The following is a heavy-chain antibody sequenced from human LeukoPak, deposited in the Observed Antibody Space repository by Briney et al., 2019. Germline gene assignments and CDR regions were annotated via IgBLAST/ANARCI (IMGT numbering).Heavy chain of an antibody. J-gene: IGHJ4*02. D-gene: IGHD3-3*01. CDR1: GGSISRFY. CDR3: ARGPEWYYFDH. CDR2: IYYSGSA. V-gene: IGHV4-59*08. Sequence: SETLSPTCTVSGGSISRFYWNWIRQTPGKGLEWIGYIYYSGSAIYSPSLKSRVTISVDTSKDQFSLRLTSVTAADTAVYYCARGPEWYYFDHWGQGTLVTVSS.